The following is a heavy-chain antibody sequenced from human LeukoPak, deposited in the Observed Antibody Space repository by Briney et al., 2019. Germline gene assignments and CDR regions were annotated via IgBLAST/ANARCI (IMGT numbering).Heavy chain of an antibody. Sequence: ASVKVSCKASGYTFTSCGISWVRQAPGQGLEWMGWISAYNGNTNYAQKLQGRVTMTTDTSTSTAYMELRSLRSDDTAVYYCARDVAVEMATEFDYWGQGTLVTVSS. D-gene: IGHD5-24*01. CDR2: ISAYNGNT. CDR3: ARDVAVEMATEFDY. CDR1: GYTFTSCG. J-gene: IGHJ4*02. V-gene: IGHV1-18*01.